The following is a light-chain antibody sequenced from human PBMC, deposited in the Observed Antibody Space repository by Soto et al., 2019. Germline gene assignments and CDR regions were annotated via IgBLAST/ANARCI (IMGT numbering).Light chain of an antibody. J-gene: IGKJ5*01. V-gene: IGKV1-6*01. Sequence: AIPITQSPSCLSASGGASVTRPFRASQGIRNDLGGYQQKPGKAPKLLIYAASSLQSGVPSRFSGSGSGTDFTLTISCLQSEDFATYYCQQYYSYPWTFGQGTRLEIK. CDR2: AAS. CDR1: QGIRND. CDR3: QQYYSYPWT.